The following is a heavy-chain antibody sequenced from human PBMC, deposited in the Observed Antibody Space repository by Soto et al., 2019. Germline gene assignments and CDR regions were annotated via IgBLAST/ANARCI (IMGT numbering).Heavy chain of an antibody. CDR3: ARDTQHVDIAATTVHX. J-gene: IGHJ4*02. D-gene: IGHD5-12*01. CDR2: ICFDGSNK. CDR1: GFHFRNYG. Sequence: GGSLRLSFVASGFHFRNYGMHWVRQAPGKGLEWVAFICFDGSNKYYADSVKVRFTISRDSSKVYLQMNSLRAEDTAVYYFARDTQHVDIAATTVHXWGQVTLVTVSX. V-gene: IGHV3-33*01.